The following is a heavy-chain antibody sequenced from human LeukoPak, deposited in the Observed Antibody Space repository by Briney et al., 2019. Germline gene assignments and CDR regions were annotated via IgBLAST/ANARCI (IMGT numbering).Heavy chain of an antibody. CDR1: GYTFTGYY. Sequence: ASVKVSCKASGYTFTGYYMHWVRQAPGQGLEWMGWLNPNSGGTNSAQKFQGRVPMTRDTSITTASMELSSLRSDDTAVYYCARGGSGWYSGLDYWGQGTLVTVSS. CDR2: LNPNSGGT. CDR3: ARGGSGWYSGLDY. J-gene: IGHJ4*02. V-gene: IGHV1-2*02. D-gene: IGHD6-19*01.